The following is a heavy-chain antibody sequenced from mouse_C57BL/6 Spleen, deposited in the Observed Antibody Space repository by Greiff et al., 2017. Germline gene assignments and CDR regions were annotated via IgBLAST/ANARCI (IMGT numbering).Heavy chain of an antibody. CDR1: EYEFPSHD. V-gene: IGHV5-2*03. Sequence: EVKVVESGGGLVQPGESLKLSCESNEYEFPSHDMSWVRKTPEKRLELVAAINSDGGSTYYPDTMEGRFIISRDNTKKTLYLQMSRLRSEDTALYYCARRDGYSWFAYWGQGTLVTVSA. D-gene: IGHD2-3*01. CDR3: ARRDGYSWFAY. J-gene: IGHJ3*01. CDR2: INSDGGST.